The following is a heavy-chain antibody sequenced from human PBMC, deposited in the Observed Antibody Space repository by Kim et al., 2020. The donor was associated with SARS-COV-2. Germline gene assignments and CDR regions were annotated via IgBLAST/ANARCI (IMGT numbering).Heavy chain of an antibody. D-gene: IGHD2-21*02. CDR3: ARSYCGGDCYSEWYFDY. V-gene: IGHV1-46*01. J-gene: IGHJ4*02. CDR2: INPSGGST. CDR1: GYTFTSYY. Sequence: ASVKVSCKASGYTFTSYYMHWVRQAPGQGLEWMGIINPSGGSTSYAQKFQGRVTMTRDTSTSTVYMELSSLRSEDTAVYYCARSYCGGDCYSEWYFDYWGQGTLVTVSS.